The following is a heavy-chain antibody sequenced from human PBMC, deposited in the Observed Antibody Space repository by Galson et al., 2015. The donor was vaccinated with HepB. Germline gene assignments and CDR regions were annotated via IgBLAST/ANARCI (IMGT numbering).Heavy chain of an antibody. CDR1: GFSFISHS. CDR2: ISPCGTK. J-gene: IGHJ6*02. CDR3: ARNPASYDYYNMDV. D-gene: IGHD6-25*01. V-gene: IGHV3-48*01. Sequence: SLRLSCAASGFSFISHSMNWVRHSPGKGLEWLAYISPCGTKYYADSARGRFTISRDNAKKAMYLLMSSLRVEDTGIYYCARNPASYDYYNMDVWGQGTTVTVSS.